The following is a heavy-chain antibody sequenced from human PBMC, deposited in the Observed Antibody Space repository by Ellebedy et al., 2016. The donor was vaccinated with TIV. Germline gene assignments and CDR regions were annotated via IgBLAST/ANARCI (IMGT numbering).Heavy chain of an antibody. Sequence: SETLSLTCNVSGGSITHYCWNWIRQPPGKGLQWLGFIFYSGGTTYNPSLKSRVTISLDSSKSQFSLKLTSVTAADTAVYYCARNKISIFSETDAFDLWGQGTMVTVSS. CDR1: GGSITHYC. D-gene: IGHD2-21*01. V-gene: IGHV4-59*01. CDR2: IFYSGGT. CDR3: ARNKISIFSETDAFDL. J-gene: IGHJ3*01.